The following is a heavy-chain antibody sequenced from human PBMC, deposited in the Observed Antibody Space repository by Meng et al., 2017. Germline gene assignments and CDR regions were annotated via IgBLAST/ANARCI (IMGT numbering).Heavy chain of an antibody. D-gene: IGHD2/OR15-2a*01. J-gene: IGHJ3*02. CDR2: MGGKPKRYAA. CDR1: GVSFSDSD. CDR3: TIYMRGHI. Sequence: GESLKISCAVSGVSFSDSDIHWVRQASGKGLEWVGRMGGKPKRYAAAYAASVRGTFTISRDDSKNTAYLQMNSLKTEDTAVYFCTIYMRGHIWGQGTMVTVSS. V-gene: IGHV3-73*01.